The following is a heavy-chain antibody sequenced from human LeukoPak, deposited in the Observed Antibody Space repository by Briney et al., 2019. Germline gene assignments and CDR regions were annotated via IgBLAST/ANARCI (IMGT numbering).Heavy chain of an antibody. V-gene: IGHV4-61*01. CDR1: GSSVSSGTYY. Sequence: SETLPLTCSVSGSSVSSGTYYWIWIRQPPGKGLEWIGNVHHSGITNYNSSLKSRVIISLDTSKNQFSLKLSSVTAADTALYYGARGVLYWGQGTLVTVSS. CDR2: VHHSGIT. CDR3: ARGVLY. J-gene: IGHJ4*01. D-gene: IGHD2-8*01.